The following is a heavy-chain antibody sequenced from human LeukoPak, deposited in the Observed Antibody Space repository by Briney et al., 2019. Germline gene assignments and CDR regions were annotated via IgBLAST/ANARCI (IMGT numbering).Heavy chain of an antibody. D-gene: IGHD5-12*01. Sequence: PGGSLRLSCAASGFTFSNAWMSWVRQAPGKGLEWVGRIKSKTDGGTTDYAAPVKGRFTISRDDSKNTLYLQMNSLRAEDTAVYYCARDLDGGYESYHYYGMDVWGQGTTVTVSS. CDR3: ARDLDGGYESYHYYGMDV. J-gene: IGHJ6*02. V-gene: IGHV3-15*01. CDR2: IKSKTDGGTT. CDR1: GFTFSNAW.